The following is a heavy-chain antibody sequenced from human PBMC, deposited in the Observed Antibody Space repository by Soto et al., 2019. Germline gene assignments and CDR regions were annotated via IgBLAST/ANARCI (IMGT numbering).Heavy chain of an antibody. CDR3: AKVYYDSRDDY. V-gene: IGHV3-30*18. CDR2: ISYDGSNK. CDR1: GFTFSSYG. Sequence: QVQLVESGGGVVQPGRSLRLSCAASGFTFSSYGMHWVRQAPGKGLEWVAVISYDGSNKYYADSVKGRFTISRDNSKNTLYLQMHSLRAENTAVYYCAKVYYDSRDDYWGQGTLVTVSS. D-gene: IGHD3-22*01. J-gene: IGHJ4*02.